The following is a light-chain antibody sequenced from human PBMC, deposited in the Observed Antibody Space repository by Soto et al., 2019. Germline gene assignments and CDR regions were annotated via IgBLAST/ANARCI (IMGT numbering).Light chain of an antibody. V-gene: IGKV3-15*01. CDR1: QTVNNN. CDR2: GAS. Sequence: VMTQAPATLSVSPGEGATLSXRASQTVNNNVAWYXXKDGQXPRXXIYGASTRATDIPARFSGSGSGTELTLTISSLQSEDFEEYHCQQYNNWPQTFGRGTKVDIK. J-gene: IGKJ1*01. CDR3: QQYNNWPQT.